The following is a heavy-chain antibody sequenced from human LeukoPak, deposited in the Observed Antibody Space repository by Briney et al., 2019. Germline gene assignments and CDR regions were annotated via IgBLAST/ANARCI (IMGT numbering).Heavy chain of an antibody. CDR1: GFTFSNYW. J-gene: IGHJ4*02. Sequence: GSLRLSCAASGFTFSNYWMSWVRQAPGKGLEWVATINQDGSEKYYVDSVKGRFTISRDNAKKSLYLQMNSLRAEDTAVYYCARDIGYGDYWGQGTLVTVSS. CDR3: ARDIGYGDY. V-gene: IGHV3-7*01. CDR2: INQDGSEK. D-gene: IGHD5-12*01.